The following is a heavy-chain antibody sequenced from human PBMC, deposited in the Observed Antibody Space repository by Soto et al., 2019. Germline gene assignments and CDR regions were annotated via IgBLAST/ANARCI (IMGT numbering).Heavy chain of an antibody. V-gene: IGHV3-64*01. Sequence: EVQLVESGGGLDQPGGSLRLSCAASGFTLSGYAMDWVRQAPGKGLEYVSGISTNGVGTYYANSVQGRFTISRDNSNNTVYLQMGSLRPEDMAVYYCARRARPDFYYMDVWGKGTTVTVSS. CDR3: ARRARPDFYYMDV. CDR1: GFTLSGYA. D-gene: IGHD6-6*01. J-gene: IGHJ6*03. CDR2: ISTNGVGT.